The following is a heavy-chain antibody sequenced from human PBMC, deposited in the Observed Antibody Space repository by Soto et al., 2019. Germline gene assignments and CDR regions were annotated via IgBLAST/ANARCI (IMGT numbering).Heavy chain of an antibody. D-gene: IGHD2-2*01. CDR3: ARERVVARGRPGTDV. CDR1: GASVSSYY. Sequence: SETLSLTCAVSGASVSSYYWSWIRQPAGEGLEWIGRFNTDGTSNYNPSLRSRVTMSVDTSKNQFSLKLTSLTAADTATYYCARERVVARGRPGTDVWGQGTRVTVSS. CDR2: FNTDGTS. J-gene: IGHJ6*02. V-gene: IGHV4-4*07.